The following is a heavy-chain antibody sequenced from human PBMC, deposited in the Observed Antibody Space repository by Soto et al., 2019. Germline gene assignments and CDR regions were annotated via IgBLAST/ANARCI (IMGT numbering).Heavy chain of an antibody. D-gene: IGHD3-10*01. CDR3: ATDTHNSGTK. V-gene: IGHV3-53*04. Sequence: EVRLMESGGGLVQPGESLKLSCRVSGLPATYNYMSWVRQAPGKGLEWVSVFYYGGQTYYADSVKGRFTISRDNSQNTLYLDITSLSPADTAVYYCATDTHNSGTKWGQGTLVTVSS. J-gene: IGHJ4*02. CDR2: FYYGGQT. CDR1: GLPATYNY.